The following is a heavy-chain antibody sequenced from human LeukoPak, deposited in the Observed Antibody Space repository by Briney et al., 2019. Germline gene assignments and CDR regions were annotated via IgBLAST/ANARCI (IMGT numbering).Heavy chain of an antibody. D-gene: IGHD3-3*01. J-gene: IGHJ4*02. Sequence: SQTLSLTCTVSGGSISSGSYYWSWIRQPAGKGLEWIGRIYTSGSTNYNPSLKSRVTISVDTSKNQFSLKLSSVTAADTAVYYCASSITYYDFWSGYYSSHFDYWGQGTLVTVSS. V-gene: IGHV4-61*02. CDR3: ASSITYYDFWSGYYSSHFDY. CDR1: GGSISSGSYY. CDR2: IYTSGST.